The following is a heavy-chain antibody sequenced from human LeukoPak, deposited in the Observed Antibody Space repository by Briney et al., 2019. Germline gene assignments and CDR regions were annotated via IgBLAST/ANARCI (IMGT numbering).Heavy chain of an antibody. CDR3: ARDALYGDYVNAFDI. CDR2: IWYDGSNK. CDR1: GFTFSSYG. D-gene: IGHD4-17*01. J-gene: IGHJ3*02. V-gene: IGHV3-33*01. Sequence: GGSLRLSCAASGFTFSSYGMHWVRQAPGKGLEWVAVIWYDGSNKYYADSVKGRFTISRDNSKNTLYLQMNSLRAEDTAVYYCARDALYGDYVNAFDIWGQGKMVTVSS.